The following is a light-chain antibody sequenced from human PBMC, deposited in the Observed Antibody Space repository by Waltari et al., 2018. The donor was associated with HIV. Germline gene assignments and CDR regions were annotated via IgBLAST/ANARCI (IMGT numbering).Light chain of an antibody. V-gene: IGLV1-51*01. CDR2: DNN. J-gene: IGLJ2*01. Sequence: QSVLTQPPAVSAAPGQTVTISCSGSSSNIANNYVSWYQQLPGPAPKLLIYDNNRGSSGIPDRFSGSKSGTSATLASAGLQTGDEADYYCGTWDTSLSAGVFGGGTKVTVL. CDR1: SSNIANNY. CDR3: GTWDTSLSAGV.